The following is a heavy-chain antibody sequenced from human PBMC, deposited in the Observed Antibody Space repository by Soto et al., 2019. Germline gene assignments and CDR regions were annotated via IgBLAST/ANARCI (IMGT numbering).Heavy chain of an antibody. J-gene: IGHJ6*02. V-gene: IGHV1-18*01. CDR1: GYTFTSYG. CDR2: ISAYNGNT. CDR3: ARDDRDSSGWDYYYYGMDV. D-gene: IGHD6-19*01. Sequence: GASVKVSCKASGYTFTSYGISWVRQAPGQGLEWMGWISAYNGNTNYAQKLQGRVTMTTDTSTSTAYMELRSLRSDDTAVYYCARDDRDSSGWDYYYYGMDVWGQGTTVTVS.